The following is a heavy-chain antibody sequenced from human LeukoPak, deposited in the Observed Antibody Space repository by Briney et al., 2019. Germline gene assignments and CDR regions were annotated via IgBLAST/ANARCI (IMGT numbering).Heavy chain of an antibody. CDR3: ARVPMLSYSSGKPY. Sequence: SETLSLTCTVSGGSISSSSHFWGWIRQPPGKGLEWIGSIYHSGSTYYNPSLRSRVTISVDTSKNQFSLKLSSVTAADTAVYYCARVPMLSYSSGKPYWGQGTLVTVSS. CDR1: GGSISSSSHF. D-gene: IGHD3-10*01. V-gene: IGHV4-39*07. CDR2: IYHSGST. J-gene: IGHJ4*02.